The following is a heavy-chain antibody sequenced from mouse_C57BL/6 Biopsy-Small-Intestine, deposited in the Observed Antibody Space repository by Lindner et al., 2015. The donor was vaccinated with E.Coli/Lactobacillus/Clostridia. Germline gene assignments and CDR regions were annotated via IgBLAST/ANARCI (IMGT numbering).Heavy chain of an antibody. V-gene: IGHV1-81*01. CDR1: GYTFTNYG. CDR2: IFPGSDNA. CDR3: ARGEDNSFAY. D-gene: IGHD1-3*01. J-gene: IGHJ3*01. Sequence: VQLQESGAELARPGASMKLSCKASGYTFTNYGISWVKQRTGQGLEWIGKIFPGSDNAYFNENFKDKATLTADKSSSTAYMELRSLTSEDSAVYFCARGEDNSFAYWGQGTLVTVST.